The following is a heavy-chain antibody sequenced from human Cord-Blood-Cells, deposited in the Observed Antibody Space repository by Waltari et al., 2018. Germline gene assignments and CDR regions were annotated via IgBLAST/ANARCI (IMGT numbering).Heavy chain of an antibody. J-gene: IGHJ6*03. D-gene: IGHD1-26*01. CDR2: FDPEDGET. CDR1: GYTLTELS. Sequence: QVQLVQSGAEVKKPGASVKVSCKVSGYTLTELSMHWVRQAPGKGLEWMGGFDPEDGETIYAQKFQGRVTMTEDTSTDTAYMALSSLRSEDTTVYYCATLGGISGSYYYYYYMDVWGKGTTVTVSS. V-gene: IGHV1-24*01. CDR3: ATLGGISGSYYYYYYMDV.